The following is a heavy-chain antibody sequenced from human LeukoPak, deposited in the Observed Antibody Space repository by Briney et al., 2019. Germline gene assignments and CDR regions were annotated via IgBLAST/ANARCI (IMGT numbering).Heavy chain of an antibody. V-gene: IGHV1-2*02. J-gene: IGHJ4*02. CDR1: GYTFTGYY. CDR3: AREAGTTGEFDY. D-gene: IGHD1-1*01. Sequence: ASVKVSCKASGYTFTGYYMHWVRQAPGQGLEWMGWINPNSGGTNYAQKFQGRVTMTRDTSSSTAYMELSRLRSDDTAVYYCAREAGTTGEFDYWGQGTLVTVSS. CDR2: INPNSGGT.